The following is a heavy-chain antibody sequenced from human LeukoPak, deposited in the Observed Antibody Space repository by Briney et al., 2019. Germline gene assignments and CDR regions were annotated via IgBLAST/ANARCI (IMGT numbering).Heavy chain of an antibody. J-gene: IGHJ3*02. CDR2: IYHSGST. CDR1: GGSISSTTYY. V-gene: IGHV4-30-2*01. D-gene: IGHD4-23*01. Sequence: SETLSLTCTVSGGSISSTTYYWGWIRQPPGKGLEWIGYIYHSGSTYYNPSLKSRVTISVDRSKNQFSLKLSSVTAADTAVYYCARAVRWYNAFDIWGQGTMVTVSS. CDR3: ARAVRWYNAFDI.